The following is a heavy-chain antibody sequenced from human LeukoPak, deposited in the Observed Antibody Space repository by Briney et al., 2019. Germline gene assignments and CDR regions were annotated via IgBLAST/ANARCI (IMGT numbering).Heavy chain of an antibody. CDR2: IYSSGDT. V-gene: IGHV4-59*08. D-gene: IGHD4-17*01. Sequence: PSETLSLTCTVSGDSFSGYYWGWLRQPPGKGLECLGYIYSSGDTAYNPSLKRRLTISIDTYKNLFSLTLTSVTAADTSVYFCARHIYGKGMGVWGKGTTVTVSS. CDR1: GDSFSGYY. CDR3: ARHIYGKGMGV. J-gene: IGHJ6*04.